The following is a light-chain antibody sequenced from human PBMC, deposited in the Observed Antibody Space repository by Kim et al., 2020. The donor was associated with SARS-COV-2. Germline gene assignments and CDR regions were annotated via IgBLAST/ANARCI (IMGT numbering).Light chain of an antibody. J-gene: IGKJ2*01. Sequence: LSPGERATRSCRASQSVSSSYLAWYQQKPGQAPRLRIYGASSRATGIPDRFSGSGSGTDFTLTINRLEPEDFAVYYCQQYGSSPYTFGQGTKLEI. V-gene: IGKV3-20*01. CDR3: QQYGSSPYT. CDR2: GAS. CDR1: QSVSSSY.